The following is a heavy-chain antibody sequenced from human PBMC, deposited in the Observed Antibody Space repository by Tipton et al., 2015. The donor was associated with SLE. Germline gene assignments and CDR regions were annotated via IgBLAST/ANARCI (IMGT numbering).Heavy chain of an antibody. CDR2: IKEDGTEK. D-gene: IGHD4-23*01. V-gene: IGHV3-7*01. CDR3: AKDRWAVSAQYYFDY. Sequence: SLRLSCGASEFTFTKNWMSWVRQAPGKGLEWVASIKEDGTEKYYADSVKGRFTISRDNAKETLYLQMNSLRDEDTAVYYCAKDRWAVSAQYYFDYWGQGTLVTVSS. CDR1: EFTFTKNW. J-gene: IGHJ4*02.